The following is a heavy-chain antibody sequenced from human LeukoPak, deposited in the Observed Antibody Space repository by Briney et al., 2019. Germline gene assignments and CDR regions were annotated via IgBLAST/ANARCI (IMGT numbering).Heavy chain of an antibody. CDR2: IYPGDSDT. Sequence: GESLQISCQGSGYSFTSYWIGWVRQMPGKGLEWMGIIYPGDSDTRYSPSFQGQVTISADKSISTAYLQWSSLKASDTAMYYCARVPTYYYDSSGYYFDYWGQGTLVTVSS. CDR3: ARVPTYYYDSSGYYFDY. V-gene: IGHV5-51*01. D-gene: IGHD3-22*01. CDR1: GYSFTSYW. J-gene: IGHJ4*02.